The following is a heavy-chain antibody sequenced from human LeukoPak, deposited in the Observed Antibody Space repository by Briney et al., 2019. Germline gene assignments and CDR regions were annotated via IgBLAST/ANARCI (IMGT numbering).Heavy chain of an antibody. CDR1: GFTFDDYA. D-gene: IGHD3-10*01. J-gene: IGHJ4*02. CDR2: ISWNSGSI. V-gene: IGHV3-9*01. CDR3: AKDRDAYYRSGSAFDY. Sequence: GGSLRLSCAASGFTFDDYAMRWVRQAPGKGLEWVSGISWNSGSIGYADSVKGRFTISRDNAKNSLYLQMNSLRAEDTALYYCAKDRDAYYRSGSAFDYWGQGTLVTVSS.